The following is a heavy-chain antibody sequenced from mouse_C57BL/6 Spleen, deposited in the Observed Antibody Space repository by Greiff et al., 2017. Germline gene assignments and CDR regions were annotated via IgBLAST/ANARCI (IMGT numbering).Heavy chain of an antibody. J-gene: IGHJ4*01. CDR2: IYPGDGDT. Sequence: VQLVESGAELVKPGASVKISCKASGYAFSSYWMNWVKQRPGKGLEWIGQIYPGDGDTNYNGKFKGKATLTADKSSSTAYMQLSSLTSEDSAVYFCARSYYGSSRYAMDYWGQGTSVTVSS. CDR1: GYAFSSYW. D-gene: IGHD1-1*01. CDR3: ARSYYGSSRYAMDY. V-gene: IGHV1-80*01.